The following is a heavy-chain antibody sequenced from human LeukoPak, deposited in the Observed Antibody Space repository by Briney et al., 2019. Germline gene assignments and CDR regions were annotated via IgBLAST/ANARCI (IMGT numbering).Heavy chain of an antibody. Sequence: GGSLRLSCAASGFTLSRYWMSWGRQAPGKGLEWVANMKQDGSEKNYVDSVKGRFTISRDNAENSLHLQMDSLRAEDTAVYYCAKDFNYYDTSVNYFDYWGQGTLVTVSS. J-gene: IGHJ4*02. CDR3: AKDFNYYDTSVNYFDY. CDR2: MKQDGSEK. D-gene: IGHD3-22*01. CDR1: GFTLSRYW. V-gene: IGHV3-7*01.